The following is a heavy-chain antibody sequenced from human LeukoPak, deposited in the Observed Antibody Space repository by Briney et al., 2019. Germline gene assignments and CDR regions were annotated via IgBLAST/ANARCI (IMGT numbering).Heavy chain of an antibody. D-gene: IGHD3-16*01. J-gene: IGHJ6*03. CDR1: GFTFSNYA. Sequence: GTLRLSCAASGFTFSNYAMSWIRQPPGKGLEWIGYIYYSGSTNYNPSLKSRVTISVHTSKNQFSLKLSSVTAADTAVYYCARETSQKGAHYMDVWGKGTTVTISS. CDR2: IYYSGST. V-gene: IGHV4-59*01. CDR3: ARETSQKGAHYMDV.